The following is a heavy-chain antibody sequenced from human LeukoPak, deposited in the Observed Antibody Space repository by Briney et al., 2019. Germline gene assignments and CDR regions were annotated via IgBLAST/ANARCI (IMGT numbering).Heavy chain of an antibody. V-gene: IGHV1-69*06. D-gene: IGHD3-10*01. J-gene: IGHJ4*02. Sequence: ASVKVSCKASGGTFSSYAISWVRQAPGQGLEWMGGIIPIFGTANYAQKFQGRVMITADTSTSTVYMELSSLRSEDTAVYYCVRDYDTIEGSGSYPSDYWGQGTLVTVSS. CDR3: VRDYDTIEGSGSYPSDY. CDR1: GGTFSSYA. CDR2: IIPIFGTA.